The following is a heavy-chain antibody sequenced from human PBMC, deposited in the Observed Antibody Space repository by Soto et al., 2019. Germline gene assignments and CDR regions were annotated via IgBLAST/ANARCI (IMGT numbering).Heavy chain of an antibody. Sequence: PGGSLRLSCAASGFTFSSYAMSWVRQAPGKGLEWVSAISGSGGSTYYADSVKGRFTISRDNSKNTLYLQMNSLRAEDTAVYYCAPSPAGYCSSTSCDYWGQGTLVTVSS. CDR3: APSPAGYCSSTSCDY. CDR2: ISGSGGST. D-gene: IGHD2-2*01. V-gene: IGHV3-23*01. J-gene: IGHJ4*02. CDR1: GFTFSSYA.